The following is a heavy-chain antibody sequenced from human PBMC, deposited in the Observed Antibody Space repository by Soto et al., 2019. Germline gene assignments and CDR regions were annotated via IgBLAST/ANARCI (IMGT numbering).Heavy chain of an antibody. D-gene: IGHD6-19*01. CDR1: GGSISSSNW. V-gene: IGHV4-4*02. Sequence: SETLSLTCAVSGGSISSSNWWSWVRQPPGKGLEWIGEIYHSGSTNYNPSLKSRVTISVDKSKNQFSLKLSSVTAADTAVYYCARGGRIAVAAFHFDYWGQGTLVTVSS. CDR3: ARGGRIAVAAFHFDY. CDR2: IYHSGST. J-gene: IGHJ4*02.